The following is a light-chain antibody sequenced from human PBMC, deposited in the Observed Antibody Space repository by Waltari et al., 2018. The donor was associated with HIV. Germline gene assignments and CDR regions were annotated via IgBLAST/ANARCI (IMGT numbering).Light chain of an antibody. J-gene: IGLJ2*01. V-gene: IGLV3-9*01. CDR3: QVWDSGTVV. CDR2: RDS. CDR1: DIGSNN. Sequence: SYEVTQPLSVSVALGQTARITCGGNDIGSNNVHWYQQKPGQAPVLVIYRDSNRPSGIPERFSGANSGNTATLTIHRGQAGDEADYYCQVWDSGTVVFGGGTKLTVL.